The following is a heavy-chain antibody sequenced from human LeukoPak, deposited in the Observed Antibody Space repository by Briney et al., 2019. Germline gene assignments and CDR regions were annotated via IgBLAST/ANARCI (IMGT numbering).Heavy chain of an antibody. D-gene: IGHD3-22*01. Sequence: GGSLRLSCAASGFTFSSYGMHWVRQAPGKGLEWVAVISYDGSNKYYADSVKGRITISRDNSKNTLYLQMNSLRAEDTAVYYCAKEADSSGYYSNAFDIWGQGTMVTVSS. V-gene: IGHV3-30*18. J-gene: IGHJ3*02. CDR3: AKEADSSGYYSNAFDI. CDR1: GFTFSSYG. CDR2: ISYDGSNK.